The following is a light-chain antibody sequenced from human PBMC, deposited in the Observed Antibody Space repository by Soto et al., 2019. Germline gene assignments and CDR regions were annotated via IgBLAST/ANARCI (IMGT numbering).Light chain of an antibody. CDR1: SSDVGGYNY. CDR2: AVT. Sequence: QSALTQPASVSGSSGQSITISCTGTSSDVGGYNYVSWYQQHPGKAPKLMIYAVTDRPSGVSSRFSGSKSGNTASLTISGLQAEDEADYYCSSYTSSSTLFGTGTKVTVL. J-gene: IGLJ1*01. CDR3: SSYTSSSTL. V-gene: IGLV2-14*01.